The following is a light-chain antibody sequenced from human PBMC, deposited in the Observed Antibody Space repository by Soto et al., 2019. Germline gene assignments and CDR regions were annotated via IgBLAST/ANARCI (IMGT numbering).Light chain of an antibody. Sequence: EIVLTQSPDILSLSPGERVTLSCRASQSISRYLAWYQQKRGQAPRLLIYDASNRATGIPARFSGSGSGTDFSLAISSLEPEDFAVYYCQQRSSWPLTFGGGTKVDI. CDR2: DAS. CDR1: QSISRY. J-gene: IGKJ4*01. CDR3: QQRSSWPLT. V-gene: IGKV3-11*01.